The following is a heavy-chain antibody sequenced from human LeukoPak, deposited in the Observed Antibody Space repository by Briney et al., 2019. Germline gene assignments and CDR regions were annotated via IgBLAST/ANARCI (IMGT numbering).Heavy chain of an antibody. CDR2: IWYDGSKK. D-gene: IGHD6-19*01. Sequence: GGSLRLSCAASGFTFSSCGMHWVRQAPGKGLEWVAVIWYDGSKKYYSDSVKGRFTISRDNSKNTLYLQTNSLRVEDTAVYYCARGGPRIAVAATVDYWGQGTLVTVSS. V-gene: IGHV3-33*01. CDR1: GFTFSSCG. CDR3: ARGGPRIAVAATVDY. J-gene: IGHJ4*02.